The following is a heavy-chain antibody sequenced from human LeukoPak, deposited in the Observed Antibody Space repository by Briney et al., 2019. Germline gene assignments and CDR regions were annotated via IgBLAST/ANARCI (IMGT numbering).Heavy chain of an antibody. J-gene: IGHJ6*02. V-gene: IGHV3-7*01. CDR3: ARDNSGSYIRSPHYYYGMDV. CDR1: GFTFNRFW. Sequence: PGGSLRLSCAASGFTFNRFWMSWVRQAPGKGLEWVANIKEDGSEKNYVDSVKGRFTISRDNAKNSLYLQMNSLRVEDTAVYYCARDNSGSYIRSPHYYYGMDVWGQGTTVTVSS. CDR2: IKEDGSEK. D-gene: IGHD1-26*01.